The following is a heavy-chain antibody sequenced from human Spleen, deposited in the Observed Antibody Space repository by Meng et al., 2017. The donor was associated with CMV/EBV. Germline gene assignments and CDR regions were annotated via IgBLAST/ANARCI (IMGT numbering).Heavy chain of an antibody. J-gene: IGHJ4*02. CDR2: IKQDGSEK. CDR3: ARDVNIGVVTRGY. CDR1: GFTFNTYT. V-gene: IGHV3-7*01. D-gene: IGHD3-3*01. Sequence: GGSLRLSCAASGFTFNTYTMNWVRQTPGKGPEWMANIKQDGSEKYYVDSMKVRFTISRNNTESSLYLQMNSLRAEDTAVYYCARDVNIGVVTRGYWGQGTLVTVSS.